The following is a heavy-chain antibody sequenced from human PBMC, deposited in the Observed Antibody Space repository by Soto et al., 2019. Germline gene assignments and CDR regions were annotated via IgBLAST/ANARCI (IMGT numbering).Heavy chain of an antibody. Sequence: GGSLRLSCAASGFTFSSYALSWVRQAPGKGLEWVSIISGSGGNTYYADSVKGRFTISRDNSKNTLYLQMNSLRVDDTALYYWARPEKSNSWRNGADYCGQGTLVTVSS. CDR3: ARPEKSNSWRNGADY. CDR1: GFTFSSYA. J-gene: IGHJ4*02. V-gene: IGHV3-23*01. CDR2: ISGSGGNT. D-gene: IGHD6-6*01.